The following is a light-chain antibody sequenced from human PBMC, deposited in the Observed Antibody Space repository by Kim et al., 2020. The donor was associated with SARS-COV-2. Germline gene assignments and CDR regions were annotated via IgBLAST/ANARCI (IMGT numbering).Light chain of an antibody. V-gene: IGLV3-19*01. CDR2: GKN. CDR1: SLRTYY. J-gene: IGLJ1*01. Sequence: SSELTQDPAVSVALGQTVSITCQGDSLRTYYAGWYQQKPGQAPVLVIYGKNNRPSGIPDRFSGSSSGDTASLTITGAQAEDEADYYCNSRDSSGNLYVFGTRTKGTVL. CDR3: NSRDSSGNLYV.